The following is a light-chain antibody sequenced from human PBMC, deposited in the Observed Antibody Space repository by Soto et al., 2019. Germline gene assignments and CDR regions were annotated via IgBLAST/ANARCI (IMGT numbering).Light chain of an antibody. CDR1: QSISSW. CDR2: KAP. Sequence: DIQMTQSPSTLSASVGDRVTITCRASQSISSWLAWYQQKPGKAPKLLIYKAPSLGSGVPSRFSGSGSGTEFTLTISSLQPDDFAIYYCQQYNSHSSYTFGQGTKLEIK. CDR3: QQYNSHSSYT. J-gene: IGKJ2*01. V-gene: IGKV1-5*03.